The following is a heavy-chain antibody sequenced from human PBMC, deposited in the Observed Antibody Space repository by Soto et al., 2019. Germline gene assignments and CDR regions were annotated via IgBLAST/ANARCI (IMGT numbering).Heavy chain of an antibody. D-gene: IGHD4-17*01. V-gene: IGHV1-18*01. CDR1: GYTFATST. CDR3: AIADYGDDDY. J-gene: IGHJ4*02. CDR2: IKAYSGNT. Sequence: GPEAKKPGASVKVSCKASGYTFATSTISWLRQAPGQGPEWMGWIKAYSGNTNYAQKLQGRLTMTTDTSTSTAYMELKSLTTDDTAIYYCAIADYGDDDYWGQGTLVTVSS.